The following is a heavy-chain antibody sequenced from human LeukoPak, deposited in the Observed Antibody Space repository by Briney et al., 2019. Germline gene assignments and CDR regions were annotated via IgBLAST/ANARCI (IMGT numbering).Heavy chain of an antibody. CDR2: IYYSGST. D-gene: IGHD3-10*01. Sequence: SETLSLTCTVSGGSISSSSYYWGWIRQPPGKGLEWIGSIYYSGSTYYNPSLKSRVTISVDTSKNQFSLKVSSVTAADTAVFYCARRELLSTPDAFDIWGQGTMVTVSS. CDR3: ARRELLSTPDAFDI. J-gene: IGHJ3*02. V-gene: IGHV4-39*01. CDR1: GGSISSSSYY.